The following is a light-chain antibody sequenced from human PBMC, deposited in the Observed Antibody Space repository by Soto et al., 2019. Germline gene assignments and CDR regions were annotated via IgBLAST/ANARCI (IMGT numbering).Light chain of an antibody. V-gene: IGKV3-20*01. CDR2: GAS. CDR3: QQYTSSPPCT. J-gene: IGKJ2*02. Sequence: EIVLTQSPGTLSLSPGERATLSCRASQSVTSDYLAWYQQKPGQAPRLLIYGASSRSAGIPDRFSGSGSGTDFTLTITRLEPEDFAVYYCQQYTSSPPCTFGQGTKLEIK. CDR1: QSVTSDY.